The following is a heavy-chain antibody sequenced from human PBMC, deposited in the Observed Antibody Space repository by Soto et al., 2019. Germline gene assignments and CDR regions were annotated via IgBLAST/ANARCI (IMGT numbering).Heavy chain of an antibody. J-gene: IGHJ4*02. D-gene: IGHD2-2*01. CDR2: IYYSGST. CDR3: ARDLGPVVQAAPYFDY. CDR1: GGSISSYY. Sequence: SETLSLTCTVSGGSISSYYWSWIRQPPGKGLEWIGYIYYSGSTNYNPSLKSRVTISVDTSKNQFSLKLSSVTAADTAVYYCARDLGPVVQAAPYFDYWGQGTLVTVSS. V-gene: IGHV4-59*01.